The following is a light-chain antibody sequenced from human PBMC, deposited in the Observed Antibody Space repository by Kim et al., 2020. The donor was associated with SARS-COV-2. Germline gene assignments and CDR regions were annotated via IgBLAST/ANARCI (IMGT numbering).Light chain of an antibody. V-gene: IGKV2-28*01. J-gene: IGKJ1*01. Sequence: DIVMTQSPLSLPVTPGEPASISCRSSQSLLHSNGYNYLDWYLQKPGQSPQLLIYLGSNRASGVPDRFSGSGSGTDFTLKISRVEAGDVGVYYCMQALQAPWTFGQGTKMDIK. CDR3: MQALQAPWT. CDR2: LGS. CDR1: QSLLHSNGYNY.